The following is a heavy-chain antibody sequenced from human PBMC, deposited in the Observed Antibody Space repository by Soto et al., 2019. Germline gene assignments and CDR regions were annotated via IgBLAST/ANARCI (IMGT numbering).Heavy chain of an antibody. D-gene: IGHD1-20*01. V-gene: IGHV4-34*01. Sequence: QVQLQQWGAGLLKPSETLSLTCAVYGGSFSGYYWSWIRQPPGKGLEWIGEINHSGSTNYNPSLKSRVTISVDTSKNQIYLKLSSVTAADTAVYYCASGRSNWNVRLSGEKPFDYWGQGTLVTVSS. J-gene: IGHJ4*02. CDR3: ASGRSNWNVRLSGEKPFDY. CDR1: GGSFSGYY. CDR2: INHSGST.